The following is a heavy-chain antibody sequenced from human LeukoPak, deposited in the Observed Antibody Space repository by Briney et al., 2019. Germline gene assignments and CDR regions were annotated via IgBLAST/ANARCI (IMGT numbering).Heavy chain of an antibody. J-gene: IGHJ4*02. Sequence: ALVKVSCKASGYTFTGYYMHWVRQAPGQGLEWMGWINPNSGGTNYAQKFQGRVTMTRDTSISTAYMELSRLRSDDTAVYYCASEPYYYDSSGYYNDYWGQGTLVTVSS. CDR2: INPNSGGT. CDR1: GYTFTGYY. V-gene: IGHV1-2*02. CDR3: ASEPYYYDSSGYYNDY. D-gene: IGHD3-22*01.